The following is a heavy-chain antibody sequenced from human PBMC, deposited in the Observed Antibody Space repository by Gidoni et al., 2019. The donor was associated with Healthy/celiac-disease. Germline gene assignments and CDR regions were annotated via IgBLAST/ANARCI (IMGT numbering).Heavy chain of an antibody. CDR1: GCTFSSYA. V-gene: IGHV3-30*03. CDR3: AREENGYSSSWVNYYYYGMDV. J-gene: IGHJ6*02. D-gene: IGHD6-13*01. Sequence: QVQLVEPGGGVVQPGRSLRLSCAASGCTFSSYAMHCCRQPPGKGLEWVAVISYDGSNKYYADSVKGRFTISRDNSKNTLYLQMNSLRAEDTAVYYCAREENGYSSSWVNYYYYGMDVWGQGTTVTVSS. CDR2: ISYDGSNK.